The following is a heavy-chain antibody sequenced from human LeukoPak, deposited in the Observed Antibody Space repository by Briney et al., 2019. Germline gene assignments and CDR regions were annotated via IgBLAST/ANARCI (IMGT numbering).Heavy chain of an antibody. CDR1: GGSISSSSYY. CDR2: IYYSGNT. Sequence: SETLPLTCTVSGGSISSSSYYWGWIRQPPGKGLEWIGTIYYSGNTYYNPSLKSRVTISVDTSKNQFSLKLSSVTAADTAMYYCARQLELMAFDIWGQGTMVTVSS. D-gene: IGHD3-10*01. J-gene: IGHJ3*02. CDR3: ARQLELMAFDI. V-gene: IGHV4-39*01.